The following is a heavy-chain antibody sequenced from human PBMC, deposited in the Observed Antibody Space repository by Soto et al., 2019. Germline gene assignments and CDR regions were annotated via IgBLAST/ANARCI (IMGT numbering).Heavy chain of an antibody. D-gene: IGHD2-2*01. CDR1: GFSLSTGGVG. CDR2: IYWNDDK. V-gene: IGHV2-5*01. Sequence: SGPTLVNPTQTLTLTCTFSGFSLSTGGVGVGWIRQPPGKALEWLALIYWNDDKRYSPSLKSRLTITKDTSKNQVVLTMTNMDPVDTATYYCAHLPAAPPEGWFDPWGQGTLVTVSS. J-gene: IGHJ5*02. CDR3: AHLPAAPPEGWFDP.